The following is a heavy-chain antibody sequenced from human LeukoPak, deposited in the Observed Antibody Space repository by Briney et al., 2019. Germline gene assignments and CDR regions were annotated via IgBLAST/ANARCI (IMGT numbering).Heavy chain of an antibody. CDR2: ISSSSSYI. J-gene: IGHJ3*02. Sequence: GGSLRLSCAASGFTFSCYSMNWVRQAPGKWLEWVSSISSSSSYIYYADSVKGRFTISRDNAKNSLYLQMNSLRAEDTAVYYCARSDGDYGISAFDIWGPGTMVTVSS. CDR1: GFTFSCYS. CDR3: ARSDGDYGISAFDI. V-gene: IGHV3-21*01. D-gene: IGHD4-17*01.